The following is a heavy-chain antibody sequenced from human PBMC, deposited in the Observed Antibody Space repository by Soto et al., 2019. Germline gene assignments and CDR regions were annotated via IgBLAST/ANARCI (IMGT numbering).Heavy chain of an antibody. V-gene: IGHV3-23*01. CDR3: AKATPAISSSWSFYYYYGMDV. CDR1: GFAFSSYA. D-gene: IGHD6-13*01. Sequence: PGGSLRLSCAASGFAFSSYAMSWVRQAPGKGLEWVSAISGSGGSTYYADSVKGRFTISRDNSKNTLYLQMNSLRAEDTAVYYCAKATPAISSSWSFYYYYGMDVWCQGTPVTVSS. J-gene: IGHJ6*02. CDR2: ISGSGGST.